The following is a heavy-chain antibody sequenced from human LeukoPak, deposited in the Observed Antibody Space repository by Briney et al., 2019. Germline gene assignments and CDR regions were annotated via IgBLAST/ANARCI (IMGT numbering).Heavy chain of an antibody. Sequence: SETLSLTCTVSGGSISSYYWSWIRQPAGKGLEWIGRIYTSGSTNYNPSLKSRVTMSVDTSKNQFSLKLSSVTAADTAVYYCARGQPLGYCSGGSCHPQCCYMDVWGKGTTVNVSS. J-gene: IGHJ6*03. D-gene: IGHD2-15*01. CDR3: ARGQPLGYCSGGSCHPQCCYMDV. CDR2: IYTSGST. CDR1: GGSISSYY. V-gene: IGHV4-4*07.